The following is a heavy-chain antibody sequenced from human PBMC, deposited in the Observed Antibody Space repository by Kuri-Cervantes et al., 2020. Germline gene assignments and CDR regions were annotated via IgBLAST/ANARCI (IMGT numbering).Heavy chain of an antibody. D-gene: IGHD2-2*01. J-gene: IGHJ3*02. Sequence: SQTLSLTCAVSGYSISSGYYWGWIRQPPGKGLEWIGSIYHSGSTNYNPSLKSRVTISVDTSKNQFSLKLSSVTAADTAVYYCAKGGGDIVVVPAAKRKNAFDIWGQGTMVTVSS. CDR1: GYSISSGYY. CDR2: IYHSGST. V-gene: IGHV4-38-2*01. CDR3: AKGGGDIVVVPAAKRKNAFDI.